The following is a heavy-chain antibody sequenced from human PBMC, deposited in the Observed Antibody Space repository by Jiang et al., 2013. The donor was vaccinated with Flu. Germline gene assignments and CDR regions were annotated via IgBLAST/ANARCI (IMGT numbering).Heavy chain of an antibody. CDR2: IYPRDSNT. CDR3: ASARDGTTRWDY. Sequence: IYPRDSNTKYSPSFQGQVTISADKSITTAFLQWTSLKASDTAMYFCASARDGTTRWDYWGQGTLVTVSS. V-gene: IGHV5-51*01. D-gene: IGHD1-1*01. J-gene: IGHJ4*02.